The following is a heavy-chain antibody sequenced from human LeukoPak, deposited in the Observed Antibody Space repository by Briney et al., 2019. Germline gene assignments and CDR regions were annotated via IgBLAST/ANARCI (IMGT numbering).Heavy chain of an antibody. CDR2: IYYSGST. D-gene: IGHD5-18*01. Sequence: SETLPLTCTVSGGSFSNYYWSWIRQPPGKGLEWIGYIYYSGSTNYNPSLKSRVTISVDTSKNQFSLNLSSVTAADTAVYYCARHPTALVSYGFDPWGQGTLVTVSS. J-gene: IGHJ5*02. CDR1: GGSFSNYY. CDR3: ARHPTALVSYGFDP. V-gene: IGHV4-59*08.